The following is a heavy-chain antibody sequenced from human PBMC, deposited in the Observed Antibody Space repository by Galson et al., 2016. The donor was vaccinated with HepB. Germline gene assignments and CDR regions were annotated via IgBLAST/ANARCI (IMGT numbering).Heavy chain of an antibody. J-gene: IGHJ4*02. V-gene: IGHV3-23*01. CDR2: ISSSGGTP. D-gene: IGHD1-26*01. CDR3: AKGAAGGTYSALDY. CDR1: GFTFGSYA. Sequence: SLRLSCAASGFTFGSYAMTWIRQAPGKGLEWVSSISSSGGTPYYTDSVKGRFTISRDGSESTLYVHMSRLRVEDTAVYYCAKGAAGGTYSALDYWGRGVLVTVSP.